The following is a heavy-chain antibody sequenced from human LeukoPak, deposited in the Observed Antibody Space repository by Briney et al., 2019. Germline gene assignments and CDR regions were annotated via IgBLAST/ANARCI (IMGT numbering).Heavy chain of an antibody. Sequence: GASVTVSCKASGGTFSSYAISWVRQAPGQGLEWMGGIIPIFGTANYAQKFQGRVTITTDESTSTAYMELSSLRSEDTAVYYCARGLPGCTNGVCYTISYMDVWGKGTTVTVSS. J-gene: IGHJ6*03. CDR3: ARGLPGCTNGVCYTISYMDV. CDR2: IIPIFGTA. CDR1: GGTFSSYA. V-gene: IGHV1-69*05. D-gene: IGHD2-8*01.